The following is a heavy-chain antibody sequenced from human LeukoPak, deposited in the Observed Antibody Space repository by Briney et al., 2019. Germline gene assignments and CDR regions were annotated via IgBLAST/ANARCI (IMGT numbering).Heavy chain of an antibody. CDR1: GDSVSSNSAA. D-gene: IGHD3-3*01. V-gene: IGHV6-1*01. Sequence: PSQTLSLTCAISGDSVSSNSAAWNWIRQSPSRGLEWLGRTYYRSKWYNDYAVSVKSRITINQDTSKNQFSLQLNSVTPEDTAVYYCARGITIFGVVIITDNWFDPWGQGTLVTVSS. J-gene: IGHJ5*02. CDR2: TYYRSKWYN. CDR3: ARGITIFGVVIITDNWFDP.